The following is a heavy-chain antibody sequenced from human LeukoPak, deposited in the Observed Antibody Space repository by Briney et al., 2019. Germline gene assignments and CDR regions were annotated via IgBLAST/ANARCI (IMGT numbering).Heavy chain of an antibody. Sequence: PGGSLRLSCAASGFTFTSYSMSWVRQAPGKGLEWVSVIYSGGSTYYADSVKGRFTISRDNSKNTLYLQMNSLRAEDTAVYYCARDSMIRGALDYWGQGTLVTVSS. J-gene: IGHJ4*02. CDR2: IYSGGST. D-gene: IGHD3-10*01. CDR1: GFTFTSYS. CDR3: ARDSMIRGALDY. V-gene: IGHV3-53*01.